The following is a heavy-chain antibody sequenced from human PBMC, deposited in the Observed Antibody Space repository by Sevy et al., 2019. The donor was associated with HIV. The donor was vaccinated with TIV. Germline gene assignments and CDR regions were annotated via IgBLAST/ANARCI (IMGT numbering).Heavy chain of an antibody. CDR3: ARDKGYYGSGSYYDYYMDG. V-gene: IGHV4-59*01. CDR2: IYYSGST. D-gene: IGHD3-10*01. J-gene: IGHJ6*03. Sequence: SETLSLTCTVSGGSISSYYWSWIRQPPGKGLEWIGYIYYSGSTNYNPSLKSRVTISVDTSKNRFSLQLSSVTAADTAVSYCARDKGYYGSGSYYDYYMDGWAKGPRSPAP. CDR1: GGSISSYY.